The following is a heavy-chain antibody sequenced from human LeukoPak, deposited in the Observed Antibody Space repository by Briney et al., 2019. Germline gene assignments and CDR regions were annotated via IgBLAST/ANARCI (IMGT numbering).Heavy chain of an antibody. Sequence: SQTLSLTCAVYGGSFSGYYWSWIRQPPGKGLEWIGEINHSGSTNYNPSLKSRVTISVDTSKNQFSLKLSSVTAADTAVYYCARVSRSSSREDYWGQGTLVTVSS. V-gene: IGHV4-34*01. J-gene: IGHJ4*02. CDR1: GGSFSGYY. D-gene: IGHD6-6*01. CDR3: ARVSRSSSREDY. CDR2: INHSGST.